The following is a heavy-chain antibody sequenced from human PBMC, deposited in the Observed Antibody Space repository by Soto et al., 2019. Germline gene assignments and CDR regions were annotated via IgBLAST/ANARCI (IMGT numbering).Heavy chain of an antibody. V-gene: IGHV3-23*01. J-gene: IGHJ2*01. D-gene: IGHD5-18*01. CDR1: GFTFSSYA. Sequence: EVQLLDSGGGLVQPGGSLRLSCAASGFTFSSYAMTWVRQAPGKGLEWVSAISATGGSPYYADSAKGRFTISRYNYKSTRYLQINSLRAEDTAVYYCAKTIMRGSRYWYFELWGRGTLVTVSS. CDR2: ISATGGSP. CDR3: AKTIMRGSRYWYFEL.